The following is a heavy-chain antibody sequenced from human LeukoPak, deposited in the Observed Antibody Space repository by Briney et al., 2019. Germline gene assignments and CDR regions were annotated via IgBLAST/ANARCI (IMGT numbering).Heavy chain of an antibody. CDR2: TYYRSKWYN. Sequence: SQTLSLTCAISGDSVSSNSATWTWIRQSPSRGLEWLGRTYYRSKWYNYYATSVKSRITINPDTSKNQFSLQLNSVTPEDTAVYYCARGSSSNSWYFDYWGQGTLVTVSS. J-gene: IGHJ4*02. CDR1: GDSVSSNSAT. V-gene: IGHV6-1*01. CDR3: ARGSSSNSWYFDY. D-gene: IGHD6-13*01.